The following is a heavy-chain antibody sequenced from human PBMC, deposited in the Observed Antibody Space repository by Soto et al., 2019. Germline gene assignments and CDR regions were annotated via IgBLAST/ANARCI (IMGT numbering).Heavy chain of an antibody. D-gene: IGHD2-2*01. CDR2: IYYSGST. CDR3: ARERCSSTSCYAYFDY. J-gene: IGHJ4*02. V-gene: IGHV4-59*12. CDR1: GGSISSYY. Sequence: SETLSLTCTVSGGSISSYYWSWIRQPPGKGLEWIGYIYYSGSTNYNPSLKSRVTISVDTSRNQFSLKLSSVAAADTALYYCARERCSSTSCYAYFDYWGQGTLVTVSS.